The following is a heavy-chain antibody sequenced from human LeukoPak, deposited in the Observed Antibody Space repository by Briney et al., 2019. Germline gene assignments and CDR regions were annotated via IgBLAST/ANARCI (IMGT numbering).Heavy chain of an antibody. CDR2: IYYSGST. V-gene: IGHV4-59*01. CDR3: ARGHSSSWYPGSWFDP. CDR1: GGSISSYY. D-gene: IGHD6-13*01. Sequence: PSETLSLTCTVSGGSISSYYWSWIRQPPGKGLEWIGYIYYSGSTNYNPSLKSRVTISVDTSKNQFSLKLSSVTAADTAVYYCARGHSSSWYPGSWFDPWGQGTLVTVSS. J-gene: IGHJ5*02.